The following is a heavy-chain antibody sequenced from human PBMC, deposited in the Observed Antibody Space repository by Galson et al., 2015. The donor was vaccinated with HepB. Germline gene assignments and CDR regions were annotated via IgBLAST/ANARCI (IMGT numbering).Heavy chain of an antibody. J-gene: IGHJ4*02. CDR2: ILYDGSKE. D-gene: IGHD7-27*01. V-gene: IGHV3-30*18. CDR1: GFTFSNYG. Sequence: RLSCAASGFTFSNYGMHWVRQAPGKGLEWVAIILYDGSKEYYADSVKGRFTISRDNSKNTVYLVMNSLTAEDTAVYYCAKDSTGVYFDSWGQGTLVTVSS. CDR3: AKDSTGVYFDS.